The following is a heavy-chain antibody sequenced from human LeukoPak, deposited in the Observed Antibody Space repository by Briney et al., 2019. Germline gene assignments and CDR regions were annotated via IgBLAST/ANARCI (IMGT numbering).Heavy chain of an antibody. CDR3: ARVAKWLRYFDS. Sequence: GGSLRLSCAASGFTVSSNYMSWVRQAPGKGLEWVSVIYSGGSTYYADSVKGRFTISRDNAKNSVFLQMNSLRAEDTAVYYCARVAKWLRYFDSWGQGALLTVSS. CDR2: IYSGGST. J-gene: IGHJ4*02. CDR1: GFTVSSNY. D-gene: IGHD6-19*01. V-gene: IGHV3-53*01.